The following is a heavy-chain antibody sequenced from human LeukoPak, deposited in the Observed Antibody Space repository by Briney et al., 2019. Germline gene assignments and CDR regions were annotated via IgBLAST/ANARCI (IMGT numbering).Heavy chain of an antibody. CDR2: ISAYNGNT. Sequence: ASVKVSCKASGYTFTSYGISWVRQAPGQGLEWMGWISAYNGNTNYAQKLQGRVNMTTDTSTRTAYMERRRLRCDDTAVYYCARVSFRGDCPRSWGQGTLVTVSS. CDR1: GYTFTSYG. J-gene: IGHJ5*02. CDR3: ARVSFRGDCPRS. V-gene: IGHV1-18*01. D-gene: IGHD2-21*02.